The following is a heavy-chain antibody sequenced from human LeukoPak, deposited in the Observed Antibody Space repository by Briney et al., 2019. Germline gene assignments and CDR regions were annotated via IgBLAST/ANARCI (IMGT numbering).Heavy chain of an antibody. Sequence: GASVKVSCTASGYTFTGYYMPWVRQAPGQGLEWMGWINPNSGGTNYAQKFQGRVTMTRDTSISTAYMELSRLRSDDTAVYYCARVVAALYAFDIWGQGTMVTVSS. D-gene: IGHD2-15*01. CDR1: GYTFTGYY. V-gene: IGHV1-2*02. J-gene: IGHJ3*02. CDR3: ARVVAALYAFDI. CDR2: INPNSGGT.